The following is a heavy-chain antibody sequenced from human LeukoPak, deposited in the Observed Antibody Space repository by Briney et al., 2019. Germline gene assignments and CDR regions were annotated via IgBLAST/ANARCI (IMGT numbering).Heavy chain of an antibody. CDR2: INPISGGT. D-gene: IGHD3-3*01. J-gene: IGHJ4*02. CDR3: ARGNDFWSGNNFDY. V-gene: IGHV1-2*02. CDR1: GYTFTGYY. Sequence: ASVKVSCKASGYTFTGYYLHWVRQAPGQGLEWMGWINPISGGTNYAQKFQGRVTMTRDTSISTAYMELSRLRSDDTAVYYCARGNDFWSGNNFDYWGQGTLVTVSS.